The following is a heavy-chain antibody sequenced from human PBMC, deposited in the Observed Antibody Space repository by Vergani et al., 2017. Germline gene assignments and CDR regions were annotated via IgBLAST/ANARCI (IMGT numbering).Heavy chain of an antibody. D-gene: IGHD3-10*01. CDR2: IIPILGIA. J-gene: IGHJ4*02. CDR3: AGAVPAIWFGELWPTYYFDY. CDR1: GGTFSSYA. V-gene: IGHV1-69*04. Sequence: QVQLVQSGAEVKKPGASVKVSCKASGGTFSSYAISWVRQAPGQGLEWMGRIIPILGIANYAQTFQGRVTITADESTSTAYMEPSSLRSEDTAVYYCAGAVPAIWFGELWPTYYFDYWGQGTLVTVSS.